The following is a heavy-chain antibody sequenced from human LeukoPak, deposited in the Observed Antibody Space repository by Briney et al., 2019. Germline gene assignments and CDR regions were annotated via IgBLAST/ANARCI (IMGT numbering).Heavy chain of an antibody. V-gene: IGHV4-34*01. Sequence: SETLSLTCAVYGGSFSGYYWSWIRQPPGKGLEWIGEINHSGSTNYNPSLKSRVTMSVDTSKNQFSLKLSSVTAADTAVYYCARAGYHYDSSGYWGHDYWGQGTLVTVSS. CDR1: GGSFSGYY. D-gene: IGHD3-22*01. CDR3: ARAGYHYDSSGYWGHDY. CDR2: INHSGST. J-gene: IGHJ4*02.